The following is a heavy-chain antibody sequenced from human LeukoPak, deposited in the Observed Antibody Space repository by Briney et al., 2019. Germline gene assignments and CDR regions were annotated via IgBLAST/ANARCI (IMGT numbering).Heavy chain of an antibody. V-gene: IGHV3-30*03. CDR1: GFTFSSYG. CDR2: ISYDGSNK. CDR3: ATSSGGLYCGGDCYIDY. Sequence: PGRSLRLSCAASGFTFSSYGMHWVRQAPGKGLEWVAVISYDGSNKYYADSVKGRFTISRDNSKNTLYLQMNSLRAEDTAVYYCATSSGGLYCGGDCYIDYWGQGTLVTVSS. D-gene: IGHD2-21*01. J-gene: IGHJ4*02.